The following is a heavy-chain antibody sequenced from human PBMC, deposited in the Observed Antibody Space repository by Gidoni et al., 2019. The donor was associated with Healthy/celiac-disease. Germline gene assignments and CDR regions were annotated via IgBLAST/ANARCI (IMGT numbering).Heavy chain of an antibody. J-gene: IGHJ3*02. CDR3: ARAGYSSGPRGDAFDI. V-gene: IGHV3-74*01. CDR2: INSDGSRT. D-gene: IGHD6-19*01. Sequence: EVQLVESGGGLVQPGGSLRLPCAASGFPFSSYWMHWVRQAPGKGLVWVSRINSDGSRTSYAASVKGRFTISRDNAKNTLYLQMNSLRAEDTAVYYCARAGYSSGPRGDAFDIWGQGTMVTVSS. CDR1: GFPFSSYW.